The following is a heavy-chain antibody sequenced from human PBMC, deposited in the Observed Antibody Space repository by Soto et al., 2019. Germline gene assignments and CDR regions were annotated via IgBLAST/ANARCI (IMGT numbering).Heavy chain of an antibody. J-gene: IGHJ4*02. CDR1: GFTFSNIA. CDR3: ATDRALGATLGAIDF. CDR2: ISYDGTYR. Sequence: GGSLRLSCAASGFTFSNIAMHWVRQALGKGLEWVAAISYDGTYRPYADFARGRFTISRDNSQKTLYLQMNSLRPEDTALYYCATDRALGATLGAIDFWGQGTLVTVSS. D-gene: IGHD1-26*01. V-gene: IGHV3-30-3*01.